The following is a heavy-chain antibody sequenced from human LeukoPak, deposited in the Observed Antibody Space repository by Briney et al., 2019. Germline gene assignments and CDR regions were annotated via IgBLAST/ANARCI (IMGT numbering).Heavy chain of an antibody. V-gene: IGHV3-48*04. J-gene: IGHJ6*03. CDR2: ISSSSSTI. Sequence: PGGSLRLSCAASGFTFSSYSMNWVRQAPGKGLEWVSYISSSSSTIYYADSVKGRFTISRDNAKNSLYLQMNSLRAEDTAVYYCARERGMTTVTTSNYYYYYMDVWGKGTTVTISS. D-gene: IGHD4-17*01. CDR1: GFTFSSYS. CDR3: ARERGMTTVTTSNYYYYYMDV.